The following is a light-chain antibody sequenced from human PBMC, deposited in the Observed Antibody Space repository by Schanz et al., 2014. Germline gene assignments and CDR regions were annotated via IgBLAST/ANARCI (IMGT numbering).Light chain of an antibody. CDR3: TSYTSTSTVV. CDR2: EVN. V-gene: IGLV2-14*02. J-gene: IGLJ2*01. CDR1: SSDVGNYNL. Sequence: QSVLTQPASVSGSPGQSITISCTGTSSDVGNYNLVSWYQQHPGKAPKLMIYEVNKRPSGVPDRFTGSKSGNTASLTISGLQAEDEADYYCTSYTSTSTVVFGGGTKLTVL.